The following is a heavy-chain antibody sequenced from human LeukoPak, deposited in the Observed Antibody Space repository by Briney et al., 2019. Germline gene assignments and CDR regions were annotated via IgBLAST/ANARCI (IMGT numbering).Heavy chain of an antibody. D-gene: IGHD3-10*01. Sequence: GGSLRLSCAASGFTFDDYAMHWVCQAPGKGLEWVSYISSSGSTIYYADSVKGRFTISRDNAKNSLYLQMNSLRAEDTAVYYCASPATYYYGSGSYYDFDYWGQGTLVTVSS. J-gene: IGHJ4*02. V-gene: IGHV3-48*03. CDR1: GFTFDDYA. CDR3: ASPATYYYGSGSYYDFDY. CDR2: ISSSGSTI.